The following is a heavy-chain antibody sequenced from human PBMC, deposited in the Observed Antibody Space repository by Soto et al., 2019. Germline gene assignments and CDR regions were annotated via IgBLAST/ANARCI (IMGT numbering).Heavy chain of an antibody. D-gene: IGHD3-22*01. CDR1: GFTFSSYG. J-gene: IGHJ4*02. Sequence: GGSLRLSCAASGFTFSSYGMHWVRQAPGKGLEWVAVIWYDGSNKYYADSVKGRFTISRDNSKNTLYLQMNSLRAEDTAVYYCAREMGEGNYYDSSGYYYAFYFDYWGQGTQVTVS. V-gene: IGHV3-33*01. CDR2: IWYDGSNK. CDR3: AREMGEGNYYDSSGYYYAFYFDY.